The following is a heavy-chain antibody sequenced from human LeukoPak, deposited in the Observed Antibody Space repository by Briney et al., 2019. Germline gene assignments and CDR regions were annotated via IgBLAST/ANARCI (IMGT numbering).Heavy chain of an antibody. CDR3: ARDQQGDTSGDAFDI. Sequence: GGSLRLSCAASGFALRIHSTNWVRQAPGKGLEWVSSISTSSSHIYYADSVRGRFTISRDNAENSMYLQMNSLTAEDTAVYYCARDQQGDTSGDAFDIWGLGTRVTVSS. CDR1: GFALRIHS. V-gene: IGHV3-21*01. J-gene: IGHJ3*02. CDR2: ISTSSSHI. D-gene: IGHD3-22*01.